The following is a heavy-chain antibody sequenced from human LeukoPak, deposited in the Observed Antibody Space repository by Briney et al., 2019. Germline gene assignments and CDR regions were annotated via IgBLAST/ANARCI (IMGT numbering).Heavy chain of an antibody. J-gene: IGHJ4*02. CDR3: ARGGEVGGTGSRFYY. CDR1: GGSISRYY. CDR2: VYTSGST. D-gene: IGHD1-26*01. Sequence: SETLSLTCNVSGGSISRYYWSWIRQPAGKGLEWIGRVYTSGSTNYNPSLKSRVTMSVETSKSQFSLKLSSVTAADTAIYYCARGGEVGGTGSRFYYWGQGTLVTVSS. V-gene: IGHV4-4*07.